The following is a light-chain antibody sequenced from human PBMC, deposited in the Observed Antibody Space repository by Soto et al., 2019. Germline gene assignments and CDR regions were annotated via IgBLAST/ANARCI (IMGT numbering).Light chain of an antibody. V-gene: IGKV1-5*01. J-gene: IGKJ1*01. CDR2: DAS. Sequence: DIQMTQAPSTLSASVGDRVTITCRASQSISYWLAWYQQKPGKAPNLLIYDASNLESGVPSRFSGSGFGTEFTLTISSLQPDDFATYYCQQYNSYPWTFGQGTKVDI. CDR1: QSISYW. CDR3: QQYNSYPWT.